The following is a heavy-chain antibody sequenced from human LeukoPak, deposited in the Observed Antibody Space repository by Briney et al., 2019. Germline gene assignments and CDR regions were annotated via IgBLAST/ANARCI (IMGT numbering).Heavy chain of an antibody. D-gene: IGHD4-23*01. CDR3: ARVVNYGGNFFDY. V-gene: IGHV3-48*03. CDR1: EFTFSSYE. CDR2: ISSSGSTI. Sequence: GGSLRLSCAASEFTFSSYEMTWVRQAPGKGLEWISYISSSGSTIYYADSVKGRFTISRDNAKNSLYLQMNSLRAEDTAAYYCARVVNYGGNFFDYWGQGTLVTVSS. J-gene: IGHJ4*02.